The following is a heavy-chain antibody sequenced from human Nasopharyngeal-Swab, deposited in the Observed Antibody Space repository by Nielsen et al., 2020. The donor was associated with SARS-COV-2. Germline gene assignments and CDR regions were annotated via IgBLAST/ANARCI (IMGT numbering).Heavy chain of an antibody. V-gene: IGHV3-23*01. CDR1: GFTCSNSA. Sequence: GGSLRLSCAASGFTCSNSAMSWDRQFPGKGLEWVATITGSGGGTYSADSVKGRFTISRDNLKNTLYLQMSSLRADDTAVYYCAKVYSYFDIWGQGTLVTVSS. CDR2: ITGSGGGT. J-gene: IGHJ4*02. D-gene: IGHD2-15*01. CDR3: AKVYSYFDI.